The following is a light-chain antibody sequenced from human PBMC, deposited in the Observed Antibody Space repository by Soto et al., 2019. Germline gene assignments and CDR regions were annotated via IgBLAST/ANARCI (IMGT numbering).Light chain of an antibody. J-gene: IGLJ1*01. CDR1: SSNIGAGYD. Sequence: QPVLTQPPSVSGAPGQRVTISCTGSSSNIGAGYDVHWYQQLPGTAPKLLIYGNNNRPSGVPDRFSGSKSGTSASLAITGLQAEDEADYYCQSYDSSLISYVFGTGTKVTV. CDR2: GNN. CDR3: QSYDSSLISYV. V-gene: IGLV1-40*01.